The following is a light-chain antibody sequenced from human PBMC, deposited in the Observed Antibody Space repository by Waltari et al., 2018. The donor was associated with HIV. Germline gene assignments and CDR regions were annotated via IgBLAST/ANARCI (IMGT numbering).Light chain of an antibody. J-gene: IGLJ2*01. Sequence: SYELTQPPSVSVSPGQTASITCSGDKLGDKYACWYQQKPGQSPVVVIYQDNKRPSGIPERFSGTNSGNAATLTISGTQAIDEADYYWQAWDSSTVVFGGGTKLTVL. CDR2: QDN. CDR1: KLGDKY. V-gene: IGLV3-1*01. CDR3: QAWDSSTVV.